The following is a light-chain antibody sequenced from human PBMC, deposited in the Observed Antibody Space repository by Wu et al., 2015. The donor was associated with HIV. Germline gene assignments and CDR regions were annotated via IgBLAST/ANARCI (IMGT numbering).Light chain of an antibody. V-gene: IGKV1-5*03. CDR1: QSISNW. CDR3: QHTWT. CDR2: RAS. Sequence: DIQMTQSPSTLSVSVGDRVTITCRASQSISNWLAWYQQEPGKAPKLLIYRASTLESGIPSRFSGSGSGTEFTLTISSLQPDDFATYYCQHTWTFGQGTKVEIK. J-gene: IGKJ1*01.